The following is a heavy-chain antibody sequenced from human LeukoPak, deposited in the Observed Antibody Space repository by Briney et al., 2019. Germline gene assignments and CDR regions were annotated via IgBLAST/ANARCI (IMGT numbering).Heavy chain of an antibody. D-gene: IGHD3-10*01. Sequence: SETLSLTCTVSGGSISSYYWSWIRQPPGKGLEWIGYIYYSGSTNYNPSLKSRVTISVDTSKNQFSLNLSSVTAADTAVYYCAREMGLVRGVWGFDPWGQGTLVTVSS. CDR3: AREMGLVRGVWGFDP. J-gene: IGHJ5*02. CDR1: GGSISSYY. V-gene: IGHV4-59*01. CDR2: IYYSGST.